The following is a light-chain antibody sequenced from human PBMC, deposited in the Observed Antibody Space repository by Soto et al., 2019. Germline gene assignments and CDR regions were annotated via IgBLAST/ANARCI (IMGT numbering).Light chain of an antibody. CDR2: DAS. CDR1: QSVRSN. Sequence: EIVLTQSPATLSLSPGERATLSCRASQSVRSNLAWYQQKPGQAPRLLIYDASNRATGIPARFIGNGSGTEFTLTISSLQSEDFAVYYCQQYNNWWTFGQGTKVDIK. CDR3: QQYNNWWT. V-gene: IGKV3D-15*01. J-gene: IGKJ1*01.